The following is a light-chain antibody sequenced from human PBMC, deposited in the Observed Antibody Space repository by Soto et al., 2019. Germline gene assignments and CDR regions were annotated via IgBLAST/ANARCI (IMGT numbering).Light chain of an antibody. Sequence: EIVLTQSPATLSLSPGKRATLSCRASQSVGTYLAWYQQKPGQAPRLLIYDASYRATGIPSRFSGSGSGTAFTLTSRSLEAEDFAVYYCQQRSTSFSFGPGTKVDIK. CDR1: QSVGTY. CDR2: DAS. V-gene: IGKV3-11*01. J-gene: IGKJ3*01. CDR3: QQRSTSFS.